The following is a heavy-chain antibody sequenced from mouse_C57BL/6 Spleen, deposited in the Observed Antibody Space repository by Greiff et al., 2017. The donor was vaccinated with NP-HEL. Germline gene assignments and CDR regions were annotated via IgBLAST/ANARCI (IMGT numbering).Heavy chain of an antibody. CDR1: GYTFTDYN. J-gene: IGHJ2*01. Sequence: VQLKESGPELVKPGASVKIPCKASGYTFTDYNMDWVKQSHGKSLEWIGDINPNNGGTIYNQKFKGKATLTVDKSSSTAYMELRSLTSEDTAVYYCARSSIYYYGFDYWGQGTTLTVSS. D-gene: IGHD1-1*01. CDR2: INPNNGGT. V-gene: IGHV1-18*01. CDR3: ARSSIYYYGFDY.